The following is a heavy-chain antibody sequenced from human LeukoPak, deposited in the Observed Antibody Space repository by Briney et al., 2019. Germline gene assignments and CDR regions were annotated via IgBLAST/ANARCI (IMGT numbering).Heavy chain of an antibody. V-gene: IGHV3-7*01. CDR3: ATYKNWVAGDV. CDR1: GFSFSDSW. J-gene: IGHJ6*02. Sequence: GGSLRLSCAASGFSFSDSWMSWVRQAPGKGPEWVANIKEDESQEHYADSVKGRFTVFRDNAKNSLFLQMNSLRVEDTAVYYCATYKNWVAGDVWGQGTTVSVSS. CDR2: IKEDESQE. D-gene: IGHD7-27*01.